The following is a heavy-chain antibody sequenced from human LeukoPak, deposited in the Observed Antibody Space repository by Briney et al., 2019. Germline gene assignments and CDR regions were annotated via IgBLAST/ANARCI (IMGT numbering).Heavy chain of an antibody. D-gene: IGHD4-23*01. CDR3: ARGIVTTVAKPGYFDL. CDR2: IYYSGST. CDR1: GGSISSYY. Sequence: PSETLSLTCTVSGGSISSYYWSWIRQPPGKGLEWIGYIYYSGSTNYNPSLKSRVTISVDTSKNQFSLKLSSVTAADTAVYYCARGIVTTVAKPGYFDLWGRGTLVTVSS. V-gene: IGHV4-59*01. J-gene: IGHJ2*01.